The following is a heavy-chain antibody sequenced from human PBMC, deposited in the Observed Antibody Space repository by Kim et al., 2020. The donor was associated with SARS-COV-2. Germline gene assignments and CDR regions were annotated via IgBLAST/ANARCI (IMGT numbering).Heavy chain of an antibody. V-gene: IGHV4-39*07. Sequence: SETLSLTCTVSGGSISSSSYYWGWIRQPPGKGLEWTGSIYYSGSTYYNSSLKSRVTISEDTSKNQFSLKLSSVTAADTPVYYCARTYGSGRSYYFDHWG. CDR1: GGSISSSSYY. CDR2: IYYSGST. CDR3: ARTYGSGRSYYFDH. J-gene: IGHJ4*01. D-gene: IGHD3-10*01.